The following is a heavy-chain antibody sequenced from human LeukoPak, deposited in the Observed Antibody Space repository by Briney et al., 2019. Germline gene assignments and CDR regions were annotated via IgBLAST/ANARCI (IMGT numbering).Heavy chain of an antibody. CDR2: IIPIFGTA. CDR1: GGTFSSYA. D-gene: IGHD3-10*01. J-gene: IGHJ4*02. CDR3: ARGLSYYIALFNY. Sequence: SVKVSCKASGGTFSSYAISWVRQAPGQGLEWMGGIIPIFGTANYAQKFQGRVTITADESTSTAYMELSSLRSEDTAVYYCARGLSYYIALFNYWGQGTLVTVSS. V-gene: IGHV1-69*13.